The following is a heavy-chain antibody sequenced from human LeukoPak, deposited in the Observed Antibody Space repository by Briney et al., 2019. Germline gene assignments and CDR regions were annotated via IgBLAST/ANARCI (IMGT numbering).Heavy chain of an antibody. J-gene: IGHJ4*02. V-gene: IGHV3-23*01. CDR2: ISGSGGST. Sequence: GGSLRLSCAASGLTYSSYAMSWVRQAPGKGLEWVSAISGSGGSTYYADSVKGRFTISRDNSKNTLYLQMNSLRAEDTAVYYCAKERGYDYVWGSYEDYFDYWGQGTLVTVSS. CDR1: GLTYSSYA. D-gene: IGHD3-16*01. CDR3: AKERGYDYVWGSYEDYFDY.